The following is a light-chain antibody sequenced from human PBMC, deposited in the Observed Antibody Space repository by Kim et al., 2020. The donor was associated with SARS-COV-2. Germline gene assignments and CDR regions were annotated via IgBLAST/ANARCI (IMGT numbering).Light chain of an antibody. CDR3: QVWDNYSDHPE. V-gene: IGLV3-21*04. CDR1: DIGTYS. Sequence: SYELTQPPSVSVAPGKTARITRGGNDIGTYSVHWYQQKPGQAPILVIYYDKDRPSGVPERFSGSNSGNTATLTISGVEAGDEADYYCQVWDNYSDHPEFGGGTQLTVL. CDR2: YDK. J-gene: IGLJ3*02.